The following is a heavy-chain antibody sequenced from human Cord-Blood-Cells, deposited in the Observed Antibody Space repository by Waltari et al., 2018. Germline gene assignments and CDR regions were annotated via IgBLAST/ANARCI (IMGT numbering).Heavy chain of an antibody. Sequence: QLQLQESGPGLVKPSETLSLTCTVSGGSISSSSYYWGWIRQPPGKGLEWIGSIYYSGRTYYNPSLKSRVTISVDTSKNQFSLKLSSVTAADTAVYYCARRLQYMYVPYNWFDPWGQGTLVTVSS. V-gene: IGHV4-39*01. D-gene: IGHD2-8*01. CDR3: ARRLQYMYVPYNWFDP. CDR1: GGSISSSSYY. CDR2: IYYSGRT. J-gene: IGHJ5*02.